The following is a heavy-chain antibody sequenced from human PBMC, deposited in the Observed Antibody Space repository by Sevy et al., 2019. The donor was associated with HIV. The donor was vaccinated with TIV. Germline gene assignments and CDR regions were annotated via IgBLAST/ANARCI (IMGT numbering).Heavy chain of an antibody. J-gene: IGHJ4*02. Sequence: ASLKVSCKASGGTFSSYAISWVRQAPGQGLEWMGGIIPIFGTANYAQKFQGRVTITADKSTSTAYMELSSLRSEDTAVYYCARGTSGSYADYWGQGTLVTVSS. D-gene: IGHD1-26*01. V-gene: IGHV1-69*06. CDR1: GGTFSSYA. CDR3: ARGTSGSYADY. CDR2: IIPIFGTA.